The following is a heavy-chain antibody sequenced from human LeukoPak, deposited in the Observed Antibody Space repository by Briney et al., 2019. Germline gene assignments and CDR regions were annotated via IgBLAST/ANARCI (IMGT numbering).Heavy chain of an antibody. D-gene: IGHD2-2*01. V-gene: IGHV1-2*02. CDR3: ARASPVPAAANFDY. Sequence: ASVTVSCKASGYTFTGYYMHWVRQAPGQGLEWMGWINPNSGGTNYAQKFQGRVTMTRDTSISTAYMELSRLRSDDTAVYYCARASPVPAAANFDYWGQGTLVTVSS. CDR1: GYTFTGYY. CDR2: INPNSGGT. J-gene: IGHJ4*02.